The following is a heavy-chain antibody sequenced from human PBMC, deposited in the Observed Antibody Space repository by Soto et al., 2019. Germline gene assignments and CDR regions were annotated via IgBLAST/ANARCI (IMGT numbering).Heavy chain of an antibody. J-gene: IGHJ6*02. CDR3: ARGETNYDFWSGYYGIYYYYGMDV. V-gene: IGHV4-39*01. D-gene: IGHD3-3*01. CDR2: IYYSGST. Sequence: SSETLSLTCTVSGGSISSSSYYWGWIRQPPGKGLEWIGSIYYSGSTYYNPSLKSRVTISVDTSKNQFSLKLSSVTAADTAVYYCARGETNYDFWSGYYGIYYYYGMDVWGQGTTVS. CDR1: GGSISSSSYY.